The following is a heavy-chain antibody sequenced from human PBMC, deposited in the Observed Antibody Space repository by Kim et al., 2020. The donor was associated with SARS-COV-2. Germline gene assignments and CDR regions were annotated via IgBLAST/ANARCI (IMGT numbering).Heavy chain of an antibody. Sequence: SVKVSCKASGDTFNNYAISWIRQAPGRGLEWMGGIMPIFGSTKFAQNFQGRITITADDSTSTVYMELSSVRSEDTVVYYCATSAPQVTGIYSWFDPWGQGTLVTVSS. CDR2: IMPIFGST. V-gene: IGHV1-69*13. CDR1: GDTFNNYA. J-gene: IGHJ5*02. D-gene: IGHD4-4*01. CDR3: ATSAPQVTGIYSWFDP.